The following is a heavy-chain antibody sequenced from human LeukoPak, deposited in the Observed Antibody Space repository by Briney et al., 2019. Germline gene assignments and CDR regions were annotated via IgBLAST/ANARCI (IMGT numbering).Heavy chain of an antibody. Sequence: ASVTVSCKVSGYTLSELSMHWVRQAPGEGLEWMGGFDPADGETIYAQKFQGRVSMTEDTSTDTAYMELSSLRSEDTAVYYCANLLLEIAVGSGVHGRDVWGQGTTVTVSS. CDR2: FDPADGET. CDR3: ANLLLEIAVGSGVHGRDV. J-gene: IGHJ6*02. V-gene: IGHV1-24*01. D-gene: IGHD2-2*01. CDR1: GYTLSELS.